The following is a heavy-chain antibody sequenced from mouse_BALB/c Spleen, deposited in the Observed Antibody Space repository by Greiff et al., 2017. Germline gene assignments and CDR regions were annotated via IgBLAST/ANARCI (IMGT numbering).Heavy chain of an antibody. J-gene: IGHJ3*01. D-gene: IGHD2-3*01. Sequence: EVQLVESGPSLVKPSQTLSLTCSVTGDSITSGYWNWIRKFPGNKLEYMGYISYSGSTYYNPSLKSRISITRDTSKNQYYLQLNSVTTEDTATYYCARCKGYDPRDGFAYWGQGTLVTVSA. CDR1: GDSITSGY. CDR2: ISYSGST. V-gene: IGHV3-8*02. CDR3: ARCKGYDPRDGFAY.